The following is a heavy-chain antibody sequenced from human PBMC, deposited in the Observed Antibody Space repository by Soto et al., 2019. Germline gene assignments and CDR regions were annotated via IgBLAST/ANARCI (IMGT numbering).Heavy chain of an antibody. CDR1: GGSIRSYC. CDR2: ICNSGTT. D-gene: IGHD3-3*02. V-gene: IGHV4-59*03. Sequence: VQLQESGPTLVKPSETLSLTCTVSGGSIRSYCWTWIRQPPGEGLEWIGCICNSGTTNYNPSLKRQVSISIDTPKDQSSLQLGSVTVADAAFYYCAGGASIVLATRRLMHVSGKETTVTFSS. CDR3: AGGASIVLATRRLMHV. J-gene: IGHJ6*03.